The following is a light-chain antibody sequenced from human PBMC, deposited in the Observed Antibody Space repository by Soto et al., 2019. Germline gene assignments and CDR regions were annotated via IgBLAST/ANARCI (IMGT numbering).Light chain of an antibody. CDR2: HVS. CDR1: QSISSS. Sequence: DIQMTQSPSTLSASVGDRVTVTRRASQSISSSLAWFQQKPGKAPKLLMYHVSRLNSGVSSRFIGSGSGTEFTLTISSLQPDDFATYYCQQYDTHFWTFGQGTKVEIK. CDR3: QQYDTHFWT. J-gene: IGKJ1*01. V-gene: IGKV1-5*03.